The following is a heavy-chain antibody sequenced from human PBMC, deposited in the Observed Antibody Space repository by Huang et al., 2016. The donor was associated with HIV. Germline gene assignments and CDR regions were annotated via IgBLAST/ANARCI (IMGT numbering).Heavy chain of an antibody. Sequence: VQLVEPGGGLVKPGGSLRLSCAVSGFTFSSYSMNWVRQAPGKGLEWVSSISLSSSYIDYADSLKCRFTISRDNAQNSLYLQMNSLRAEDTAVYYCARLTRSWYLDLWGRGTLVTVSS. J-gene: IGHJ2*01. CDR2: ISLSSSYI. CDR3: ARLTRSWYLDL. CDR1: GFTFSSYS. D-gene: IGHD7-27*01. V-gene: IGHV3-21*01.